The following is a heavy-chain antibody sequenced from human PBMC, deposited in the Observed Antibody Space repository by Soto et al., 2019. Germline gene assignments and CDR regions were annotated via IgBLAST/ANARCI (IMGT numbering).Heavy chain of an antibody. CDR2: IWYDGSNK. D-gene: IGHD3-3*01. Sequence: QVQLVESGGGVVQPGRSLRLSCAASGFTFSSYGMHWVRQAPGKGLEWVAVIWYDGSNKYYADSVKGRFTISRDNSKNPLYLQVNSLRAEDTAVYYCARDRNDFWSGYPDYYYYYMDVWGKGTTVTASS. V-gene: IGHV3-33*01. CDR3: ARDRNDFWSGYPDYYYYYMDV. CDR1: GFTFSSYG. J-gene: IGHJ6*03.